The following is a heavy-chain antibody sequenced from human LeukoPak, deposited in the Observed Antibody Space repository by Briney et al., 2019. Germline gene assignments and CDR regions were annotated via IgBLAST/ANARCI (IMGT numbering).Heavy chain of an antibody. V-gene: IGHV3-23*01. Sequence: TGGSLRLSCAASGFTFSSDAMSWVRQAPGKGLEWVSAISATGGNTHYADSVRGRFTISRENSKNTMYLQMSSLRADDTAVYYCAKAYETGHYYFPPGHWGQGTLVTVSS. CDR1: GFTFSSDA. J-gene: IGHJ4*02. CDR2: ISATGGNT. CDR3: AKAYETGHYYFPPGH. D-gene: IGHD3-9*01.